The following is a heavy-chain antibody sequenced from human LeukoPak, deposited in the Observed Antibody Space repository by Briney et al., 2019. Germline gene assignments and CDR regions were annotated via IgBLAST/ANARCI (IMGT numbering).Heavy chain of an antibody. J-gene: IGHJ5*02. CDR2: IKTDGSEK. Sequence: GGSLRLSCAASGFSFTTYGMSWVRQAPGKGLEWVANIKTDGSEKHYVDSVKGRFTISRDNAKNSLYLQMSSLRVEDTAVFYCAKYSYGSGTSFDPWGQGTLVTVSS. CDR1: GFSFTTYG. V-gene: IGHV3-7*01. CDR3: AKYSYGSGTSFDP. D-gene: IGHD3-10*01.